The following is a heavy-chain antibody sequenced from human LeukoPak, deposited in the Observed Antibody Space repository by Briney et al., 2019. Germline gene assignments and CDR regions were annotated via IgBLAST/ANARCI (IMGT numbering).Heavy chain of an antibody. Sequence: GGSLRLSCAASGFTFSSYSMNWVRQAPGKGLEWVSYISSSSSTIYYADSVKGRFTISRDNAKNSLYLQMNSLRAEDTAVYYCAREGRDSSSWYRGAYYFDYWGQGTLVTVSS. CDR2: ISSSSSTI. CDR3: AREGRDSSSWYRGAYYFDY. V-gene: IGHV3-48*04. D-gene: IGHD6-13*01. CDR1: GFTFSSYS. J-gene: IGHJ4*02.